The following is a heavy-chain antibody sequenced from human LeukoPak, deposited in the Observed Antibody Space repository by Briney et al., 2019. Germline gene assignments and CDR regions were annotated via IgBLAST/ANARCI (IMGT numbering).Heavy chain of an antibody. CDR2: ISSSSSTI. CDR1: GFTFSTYS. CDR3: ARVHTSSYAADL. D-gene: IGHD3-22*01. Sequence: GGSLRLSCAASGFTFSTYSLDWVRPAPGEGLEWISYISSSSSTIPFADSVKGRITIYRDNARNSVYLQMNSLRAEDTAVYYCARVHTSSYAADLWGQGTLVTVSS. V-gene: IGHV3-48*04. J-gene: IGHJ5*02.